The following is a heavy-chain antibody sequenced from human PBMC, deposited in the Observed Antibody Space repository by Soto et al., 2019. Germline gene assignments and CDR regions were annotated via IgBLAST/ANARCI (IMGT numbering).Heavy chain of an antibody. Sequence: EVQLVESGGGLVQPGRSLRLSCAASGFTFDDYAMHWVRQAPGKGLEWVSGISWNSGSIGYADSVKGRFTISRDNAKNSLSLQMNSLRAEDTALYYCAKDTHGGNSYYFDYWGQGTLVTVSS. J-gene: IGHJ4*02. D-gene: IGHD2-21*02. CDR1: GFTFDDYA. CDR2: ISWNSGSI. V-gene: IGHV3-9*01. CDR3: AKDTHGGNSYYFDY.